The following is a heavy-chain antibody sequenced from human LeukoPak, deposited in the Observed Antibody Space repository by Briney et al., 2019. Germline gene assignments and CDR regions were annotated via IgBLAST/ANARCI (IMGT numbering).Heavy chain of an antibody. CDR2: INPNSGGT. V-gene: IGHV1-2*02. J-gene: IGHJ4*02. CDR1: GYTFTCYY. Sequence: ASVKVSCKASGYTFTCYYMHWVRQAPGQGREWMGWINPNSGGTNYAQKFQGRVTMTRDTSISTAYMELSRLRSDDTAVYYCARAIVTMVRGGGNVFGYWGQGTLVTVSS. D-gene: IGHD3-10*01. CDR3: ARAIVTMVRGGGNVFGY.